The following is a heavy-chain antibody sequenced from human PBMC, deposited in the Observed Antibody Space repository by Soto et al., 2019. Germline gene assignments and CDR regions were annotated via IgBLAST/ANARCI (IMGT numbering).Heavy chain of an antibody. D-gene: IGHD2-2*01. Sequence: ASVKVSCKASGYTFTSYGISWVRQAPGQGLDWMGWISAYNGNTNYAQKLQGRVTMTTDTSTSTAYMELRSLRSDDTAVYYCARDSLGYCSSTSCYDWFDPWGRGTLVTVSS. J-gene: IGHJ5*02. CDR2: ISAYNGNT. CDR1: GYTFTSYG. V-gene: IGHV1-18*01. CDR3: ARDSLGYCSSTSCYDWFDP.